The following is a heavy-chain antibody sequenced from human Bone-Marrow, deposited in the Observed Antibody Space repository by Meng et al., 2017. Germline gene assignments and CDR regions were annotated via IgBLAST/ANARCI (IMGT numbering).Heavy chain of an antibody. D-gene: IGHD2-2*01. CDR1: GYTFTGYY. J-gene: IGHJ6*02. Sequence: ASVKVSCKASGYTFTGYYMHWVRQAPGQGLEWMGWINPNSGGTNYAQKFQGRVTMTRDTSISTAYMELSRLRSDDTAVYYCARLPQDIVVVPAARAVDYHYYGMDVWGQGTTVTVSS. V-gene: IGHV1-2*02. CDR2: INPNSGGT. CDR3: ARLPQDIVVVPAARAVDYHYYGMDV.